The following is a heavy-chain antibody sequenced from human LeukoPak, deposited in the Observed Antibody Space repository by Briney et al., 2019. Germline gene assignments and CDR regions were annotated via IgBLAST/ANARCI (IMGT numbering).Heavy chain of an antibody. D-gene: IGHD1-1*01. CDR2: TRFDGSIK. CDR1: GFIFSYYG. J-gene: IGHJ4*02. Sequence: PGGSLRLSCSVFGFIFSYYGFHLGRQAPGKGLEWVAVTRFDGSIKQYADSVKGRFTISRDDSKNTLYLQMNSLKSEDTAVYYCARWGGTMQYYFDYWGRGTLVTVSS. V-gene: IGHV3-33*01. CDR3: ARWGGTMQYYFDY.